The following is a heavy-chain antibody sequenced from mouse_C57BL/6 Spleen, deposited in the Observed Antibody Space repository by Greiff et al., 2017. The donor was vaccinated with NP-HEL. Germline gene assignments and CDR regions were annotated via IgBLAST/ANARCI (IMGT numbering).Heavy chain of an antibody. D-gene: IGHD2-4*01. CDR1: GYTFTSYT. Sequence: VQLQESGAELARPGASVKMSCKASGYTFTSYTMHWVKQRPGQGLEWIGYINPSSGYTKYNQKFKDKATLTADKSSSTAYMQLSSLTSEDSAVYYCAREYDYDWYFDVWGTGTTVTVSS. V-gene: IGHV1-4*01. CDR3: AREYDYDWYFDV. J-gene: IGHJ1*03. CDR2: INPSSGYT.